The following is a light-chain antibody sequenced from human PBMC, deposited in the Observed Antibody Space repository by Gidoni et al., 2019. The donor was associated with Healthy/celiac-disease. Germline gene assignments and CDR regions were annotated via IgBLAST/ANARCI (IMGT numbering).Light chain of an antibody. J-gene: IGKJ2*01. V-gene: IGKV1-5*03. CDR2: KAS. Sequence: DIQMTQSPSTLSASVGDRVTITCRASQSISSWLAWYQQKPGKAPKLLIYKASSLESGVPSRFRGSGSGTEFTLTISSLQPDDFATYYCQQYNSYPYTFGQWTKLEIK. CDR3: QQYNSYPYT. CDR1: QSISSW.